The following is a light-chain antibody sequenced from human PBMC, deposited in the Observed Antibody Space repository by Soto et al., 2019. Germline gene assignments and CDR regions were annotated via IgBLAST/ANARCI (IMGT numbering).Light chain of an antibody. Sequence: DIVMTQTPLSLSVTPGQPASMSCKSSQSLLHSDGKTYFYWYLQRPGQPPQLLIYEVSNRFSGVXEXXSGSGSGTDFTLKISRVEAEYVGVYYCMQTKQHQLTFGGGTKVEIK. V-gene: IGKV2D-29*01. CDR3: MQTKQHQLT. CDR1: QSLLHSDGKTY. CDR2: EVS. J-gene: IGKJ4*01.